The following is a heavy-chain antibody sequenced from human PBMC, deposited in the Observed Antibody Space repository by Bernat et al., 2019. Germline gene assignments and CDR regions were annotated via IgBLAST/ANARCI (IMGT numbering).Heavy chain of an antibody. CDR1: GGTFSSYA. CDR3: ARIYVWGSYRYRHWFDP. V-gene: IGHV1-69*01. Sequence: QVQLVQSGAEVKKPGSSVKVSCKASGGTFSSYAISWVRQAPGQGLEWMGGISPIFGTANYAQKFQGRVTITADESTSTAYMELSSLRSEDTAVYYCARIYVWGSYRYRHWFDPWGQGTLVTVSS. J-gene: IGHJ5*02. D-gene: IGHD3-16*02. CDR2: ISPIFGTA.